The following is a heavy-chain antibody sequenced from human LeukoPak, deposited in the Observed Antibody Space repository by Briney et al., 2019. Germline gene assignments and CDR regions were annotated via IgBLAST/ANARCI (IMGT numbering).Heavy chain of an antibody. CDR3: AKDRVEMATAFDY. J-gene: IGHJ4*02. CDR1: GFSFSSYR. CDR2: VSNSGDYI. D-gene: IGHD5-24*01. Sequence: GGSLRLSCAASGFSFSSYRMNWVRQAPGKGLEWVSSVSNSGDYIHYADSVKGRFTISRDNSKNSLYLQMNSLRAEDTAVYYCAKDRVEMATAFDYWGQGTLVTVSS. V-gene: IGHV3-21*04.